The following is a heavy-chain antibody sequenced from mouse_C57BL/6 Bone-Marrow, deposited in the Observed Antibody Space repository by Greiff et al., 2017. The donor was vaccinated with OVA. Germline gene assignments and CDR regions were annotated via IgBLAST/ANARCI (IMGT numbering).Heavy chain of an antibody. D-gene: IGHD1-1*01. CDR3: ARSSITTVVAGDYFDY. CDR1: GYTFTSYW. J-gene: IGHJ2*01. Sequence: QVQLKQPGAELVKPGASVKLSCKASGYTFTSYWMQWVKQRPGQGLEWIGEIDPSDSYTNYNQKFKGKSTLTVDKSSSTAYMQLSSLTSEDSAVYYCARSSITTVVAGDYFDYWGQGTTLTVSS. CDR2: IDPSDSYT. V-gene: IGHV1-50*01.